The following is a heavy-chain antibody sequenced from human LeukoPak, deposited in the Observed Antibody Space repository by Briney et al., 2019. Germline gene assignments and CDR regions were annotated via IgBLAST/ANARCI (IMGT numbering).Heavy chain of an antibody. CDR3: AKDRTIVGATFAFDY. D-gene: IGHD1-26*01. Sequence: PGRSLRLSCAASGFTFSSYGMHWVRQAPGKGLEWVAVISYDGSNKYYADSVKGRFTISRDNSKNTLYLQMNSLRAEDTAVYYCAKDRTIVGATFAFDYWGQGTLVTVSS. V-gene: IGHV3-30*18. CDR2: ISYDGSNK. CDR1: GFTFSSYG. J-gene: IGHJ4*02.